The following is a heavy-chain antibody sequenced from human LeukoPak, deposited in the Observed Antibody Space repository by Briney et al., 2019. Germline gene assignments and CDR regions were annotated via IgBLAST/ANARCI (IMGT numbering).Heavy chain of an antibody. CDR2: ISSSSSTYI. V-gene: IGHV3-21*01. J-gene: IGHJ4*02. CDR3: ARRGDPRYNEY. CDR1: GFTFSSYN. Sequence: GGSLRLSCAASGFTFSSYNMHWVRQAPGKGLEWVSSISSSSSTYIYYADSVKGRFTISRDNAKNSLYLQMNSLRAEDTAVYYCARRGDPRYNEYWGQGTLVTVSS. D-gene: IGHD2-21*02.